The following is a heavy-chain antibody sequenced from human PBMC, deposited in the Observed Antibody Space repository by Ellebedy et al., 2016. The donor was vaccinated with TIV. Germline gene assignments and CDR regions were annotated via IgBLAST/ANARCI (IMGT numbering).Heavy chain of an antibody. Sequence: AASVKVSCKASGYTFTSYGISWVRQAPGQGLEWMGWISAYNGNTNYAQKLQGRVTMTTDTSTSTAYMELTSLRSDDTAVYYCARDNTVGGTNWFDPWGQGTLDIVSS. D-gene: IGHD6-19*01. V-gene: IGHV1-18*04. J-gene: IGHJ5*02. CDR3: ARDNTVGGTNWFDP. CDR1: GYTFTSYG. CDR2: ISAYNGNT.